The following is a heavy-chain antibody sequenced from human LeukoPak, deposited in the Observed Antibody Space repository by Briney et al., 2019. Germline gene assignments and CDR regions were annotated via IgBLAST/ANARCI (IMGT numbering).Heavy chain of an antibody. CDR1: GLTLSNFW. CDR3: ARGGRGSAAVVAPRSFDI. CDR2: INQDGSEK. J-gene: IGHJ3*02. D-gene: IGHD3-22*01. V-gene: IGHV3-7*03. Sequence: PGGSLRLSCVASGLTLSNFWMTWVRQAPGKGLEWVATINQDGSEKYYVDSVKGRFIISRDNAKNSLYLQMDSLRAEDSALYYCARGGRGSAAVVAPRSFDIWGQGTMVTVSS.